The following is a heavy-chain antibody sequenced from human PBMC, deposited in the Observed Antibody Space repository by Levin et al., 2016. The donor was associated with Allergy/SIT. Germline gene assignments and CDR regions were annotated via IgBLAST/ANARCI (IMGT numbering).Heavy chain of an antibody. CDR3: TGGTGAYCSGGSCRD. CDR2: MYSGGNT. CDR1: GFTVSSNY. D-gene: IGHD2-15*01. Sequence: GESLKISCAASGFTVSSNYMSWVRQAPGKGLEWVSVMYSGGNTYYADSVRGRFTISRDNSKNTLYLQMNSLRVEDTAVYYCTGGTGAYCSGGSCRDWGQGTLVTVSS. J-gene: IGHJ4*02. V-gene: IGHV3-66*01.